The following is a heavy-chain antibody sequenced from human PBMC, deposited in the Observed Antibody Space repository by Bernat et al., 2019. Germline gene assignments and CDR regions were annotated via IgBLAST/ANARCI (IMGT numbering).Heavy chain of an antibody. CDR1: DFTFTNAW. CDR2: IKSETDGGTT. Sequence: EVQLVESGGGLIEPGRSLRLSCAVSDFTFTNAWMNWVRQAPGKGLEWVGRIKSETDGGTTDYPASVKGRFSISRDDSKTTLYLQMNSMKTEDTAVYYCTTDRMHTSAWSEAFDIWGQGTMVTVAS. D-gene: IGHD6-19*01. J-gene: IGHJ3*02. V-gene: IGHV3-15*07. CDR3: TTDRMHTSAWSEAFDI.